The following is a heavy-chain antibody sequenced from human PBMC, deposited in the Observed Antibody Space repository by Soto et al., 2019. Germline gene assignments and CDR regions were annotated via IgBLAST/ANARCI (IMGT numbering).Heavy chain of an antibody. J-gene: IGHJ6*02. CDR3: AREGGDIVVVPAALVHYYGMDV. D-gene: IGHD2-2*01. Sequence: SVKVSFKASCYTFTSYGISWVRQAPVQGLEWMGWISAYNGNTNYAQKLQGRVTMTTDTSTSTAYMELRSLRSDDTAVYYCAREGGDIVVVPAALVHYYGMDVWGQGTTVTVSS. CDR2: ISAYNGNT. CDR1: CYTFTSYG. V-gene: IGHV1-18*04.